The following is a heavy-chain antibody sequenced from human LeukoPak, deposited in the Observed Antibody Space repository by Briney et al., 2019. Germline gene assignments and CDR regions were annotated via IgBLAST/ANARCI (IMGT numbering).Heavy chain of an antibody. CDR1: GFTFSSYG. J-gene: IGHJ4*02. D-gene: IGHD6-19*01. CDR3: AKVRWDNSGWYYLDY. Sequence: GGTLRLSCAASGFTFSSYGMHWVRQAPGKGLEWVAVISYDGSNKYYTDSVKGRFTISRDNSKSTLYLQMNSLRAEDTAVYYCAKVRWDNSGWYYLDYWGQGTLVTVSS. CDR2: ISYDGSNK. V-gene: IGHV3-30*18.